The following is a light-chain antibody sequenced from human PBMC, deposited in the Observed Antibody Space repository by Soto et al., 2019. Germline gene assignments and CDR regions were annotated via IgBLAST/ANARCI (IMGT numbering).Light chain of an antibody. CDR2: EVS. CDR1: SSDVRGYKY. Sequence: QSALTQPASVCASPGQSITISCTGTSSDVRGYKYVSSYQQHPGKAPKLMIYEVSNRPSGVSNRFSGSKSGNTASLTISGLQAEDEADYYCSLYTSSSPLVFGTGTKGTVL. J-gene: IGLJ1*01. CDR3: SLYTSSSPLV. V-gene: IGLV2-14*01.